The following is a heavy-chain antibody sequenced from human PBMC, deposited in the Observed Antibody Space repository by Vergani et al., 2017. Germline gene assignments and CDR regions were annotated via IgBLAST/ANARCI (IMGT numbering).Heavy chain of an antibody. CDR2: ISWNSGSI. J-gene: IGHJ6*02. Sequence: EVQLVESGGGLVQPGRSLRLSCAASGFTFDDYAMHWVRQAPGKCLEWVSGISWNSGSIGYADSVKGRFTISRDNAKNSLYLQMNSLRAEDTALYYCAKDRLYYYGMDVWGQGTTVTVSS. V-gene: IGHV3-9*01. CDR3: AKDRLYYYGMDV. CDR1: GFTFDDYA.